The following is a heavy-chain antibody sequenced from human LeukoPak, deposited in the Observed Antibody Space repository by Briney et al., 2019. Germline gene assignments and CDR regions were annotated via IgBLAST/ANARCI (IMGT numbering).Heavy chain of an antibody. Sequence: PGGSLRLSCAASGFTFNSYGMSWLRQAPGKGLEWVATISGSAYNTYYADSVKGRFTISRDNSANTVFLHMSSLRAEDTALYYCAKHSGSYFIYYVDSWGQGTLVTVSS. D-gene: IGHD1-26*01. CDR1: GFTFNSYG. CDR2: ISGSAYNT. CDR3: AKHSGSYFIYYVDS. V-gene: IGHV3-23*01. J-gene: IGHJ4*02.